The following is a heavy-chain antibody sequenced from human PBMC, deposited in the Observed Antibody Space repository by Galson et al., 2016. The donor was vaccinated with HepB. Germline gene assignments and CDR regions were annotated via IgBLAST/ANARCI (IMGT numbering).Heavy chain of an antibody. J-gene: IGHJ4*02. CDR3: ARVFRGIVDN. V-gene: IGHV4-39*01. CDR2: IYYSGST. CDR1: GGSISDNSYF. D-gene: IGHD3-16*01. Sequence: TLSLTCTVSGGSISDNSYFWGWIRQPPGKGLEWIGSIYYSGSTYYNASLKSRVTISVDNSKNQFSLKLSSVTAADAAVYYCARVFRGIVDNWGQGTLVTVSS.